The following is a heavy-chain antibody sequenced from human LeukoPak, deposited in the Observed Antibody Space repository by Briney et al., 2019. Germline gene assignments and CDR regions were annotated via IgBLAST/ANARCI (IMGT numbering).Heavy chain of an antibody. V-gene: IGHV4-59*01. CDR3: ARSTGTTMFIDY. CDR1: GGSISPYY. J-gene: IGHJ4*02. Sequence: SETLSLTCTVSGGSISPYYWSWIRQPPGKGLEWLGYIYYSGNTDYNPSLKSRVAISVDTSKNQFSLKLSSVTAADTAVYYCARSTGTTMFIDYWGQGTLVTVSS. CDR2: IYYSGNT. D-gene: IGHD3-10*02.